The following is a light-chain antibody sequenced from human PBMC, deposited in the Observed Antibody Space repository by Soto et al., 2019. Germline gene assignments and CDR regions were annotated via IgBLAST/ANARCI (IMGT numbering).Light chain of an antibody. CDR2: GAS. J-gene: IGKJ1*01. CDR3: QKSRT. V-gene: IGKV3-20*01. CDR1: QSVSSSY. Sequence: EIVLTQSPGTLSLSPGERATLSCRASQSVSSSYLAWYQQKPGQAPRLLIYGASSRATGIPDRFSGSGSGTDFTLTISRPEPEGFAVYYCQKSRTFGQGTKVEIK.